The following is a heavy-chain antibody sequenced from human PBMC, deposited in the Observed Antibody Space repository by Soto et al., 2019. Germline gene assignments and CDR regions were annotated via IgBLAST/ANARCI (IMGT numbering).Heavy chain of an antibody. CDR1: GGSISSSNW. J-gene: IGHJ4*02. V-gene: IGHV4-4*02. CDR2: IYHSGST. Sequence: PSETLSLTCAVSGGSISSSNWWSWVRQPPGKGLEWIGEIYHSGSTNYNPSLKSRVTISVDKSKNQFSLKLSSVTAADTAVYYCARGIGYCSGGSCYFDYWGQGTLVTVSS. D-gene: IGHD2-15*01. CDR3: ARGIGYCSGGSCYFDY.